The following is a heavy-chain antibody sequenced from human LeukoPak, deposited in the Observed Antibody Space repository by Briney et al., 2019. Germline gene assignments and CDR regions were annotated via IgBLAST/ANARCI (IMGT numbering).Heavy chain of an antibody. CDR1: GGSFSGYY. CDR2: INHSGST. V-gene: IGHV4-34*01. D-gene: IGHD2-21*01. Sequence: SETLSLTCAVYGGSFSGYYWSWIRQPPGKGLEWIGEINHSGSTNYSPSLKSRVTISTDTSKNQFSLKLSSVTAADTAVYFYARGGGEAPSSWGQGNLVTVSS. CDR3: ARGGGEAPSS. J-gene: IGHJ4*02.